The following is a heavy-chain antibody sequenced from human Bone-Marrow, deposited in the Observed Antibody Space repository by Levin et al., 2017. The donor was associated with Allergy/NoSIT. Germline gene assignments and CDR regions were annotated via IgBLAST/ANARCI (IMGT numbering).Heavy chain of an antibody. CDR3: ARGDCSSTSCYNNWFDP. D-gene: IGHD2-2*01. J-gene: IGHJ5*02. V-gene: IGHV3-48*03. CDR1: GFTFSSYE. CDR2: ISSSGSTI. Sequence: GESLKISCAASGFTFSSYEMNWVRQAPGKGREWVSYISSSGSTIYYADSVKGRFTISRDNAKNSLYLQMNSLRAEDTAVYYCARGDCSSTSCYNNWFDPWGQGTLVTVSS.